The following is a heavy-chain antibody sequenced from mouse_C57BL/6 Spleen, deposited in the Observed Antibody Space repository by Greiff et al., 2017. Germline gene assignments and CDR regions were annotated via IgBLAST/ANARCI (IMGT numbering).Heavy chain of an antibody. CDR3: AKNRGYSRYAMDY. D-gene: IGHD2-12*01. V-gene: IGHV2-5*01. Sequence: VQRVESGPGLVQPSQSLSITCTVSGFSLTSYGVHWVRQSPGKGLEWLGVIWRGGSTDYNAAFMSRLSITKDNSKSQVFFKMNSLQADDTAIYYCAKNRGYSRYAMDYWGQGTSVTVSS. J-gene: IGHJ4*01. CDR1: GFSLTSYG. CDR2: IWRGGST.